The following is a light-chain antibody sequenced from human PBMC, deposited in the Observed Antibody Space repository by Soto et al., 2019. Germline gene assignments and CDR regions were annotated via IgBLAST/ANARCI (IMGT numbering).Light chain of an antibody. Sequence: ENVLTQSPGTLSLSPGARATLSCRASQSVSSSYLAWYQQKPGQAPSLLIYGASSRATGIPDRFSGSGSGTDFTLTISRLEPEDFAVYYCQQFVSSPPMFTFGQGTKLEIK. J-gene: IGKJ2*01. CDR3: QQFVSSPPMFT. CDR2: GAS. V-gene: IGKV3-20*01. CDR1: QSVSSSY.